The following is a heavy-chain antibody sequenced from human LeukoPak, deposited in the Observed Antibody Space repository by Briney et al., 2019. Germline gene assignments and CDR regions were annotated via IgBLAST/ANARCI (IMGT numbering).Heavy chain of an antibody. V-gene: IGHV4-31*11. CDR1: GGSISSCGYY. J-gene: IGHJ6*03. CDR3: ARDSKYYYGHYYMDV. Sequence: SETLSLTCAVSGGSISSCGYYWSWIRQHPGKGLEWIGYIYYSGSTYYNPSLKSRVTISVDTSKNQFSLKLSSVTAADTAVYYCARDSKYYYGHYYMDVWGKGTTVTVSS. D-gene: IGHD3-10*01. CDR2: IYYSGST.